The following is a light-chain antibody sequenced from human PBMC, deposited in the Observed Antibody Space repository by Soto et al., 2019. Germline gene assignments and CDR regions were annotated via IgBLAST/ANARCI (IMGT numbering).Light chain of an antibody. Sequence: DIQLTQSPSSLSASVGDRVTITCRASQGISSYLAWYQQKPGKAPKLLIYAASTLQSGVPSRFSGSGSGTEFTLTISSLQPEDFATYYCQQLNSYPLFGQGTKVEIK. CDR3: QQLNSYPL. CDR2: AAS. V-gene: IGKV1-9*01. CDR1: QGISSY. J-gene: IGKJ1*01.